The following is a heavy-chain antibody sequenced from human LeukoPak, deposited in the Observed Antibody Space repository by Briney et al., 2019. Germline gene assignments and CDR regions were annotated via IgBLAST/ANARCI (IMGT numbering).Heavy chain of an antibody. CDR2: IYYSGST. Sequence: SETLSLTCTVSGGSISSGDYYWSWIRQPPGKGLEWIGYIYYSGSTYYNPSLKSRVTISVDTSKNQFSLKLSSVTAADTAVYYCARWDMVDFWGGPPYWGQGTLVTVSS. CDR3: ARWDMVDFWGGPPY. V-gene: IGHV4-30-4*08. J-gene: IGHJ4*02. D-gene: IGHD3-3*01. CDR1: GGSISSGDYY.